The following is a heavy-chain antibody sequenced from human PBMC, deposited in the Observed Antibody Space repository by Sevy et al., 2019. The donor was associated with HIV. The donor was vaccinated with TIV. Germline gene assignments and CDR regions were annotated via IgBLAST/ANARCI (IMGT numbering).Heavy chain of an antibody. J-gene: IGHJ4*02. CDR2: ISSSGSTI. Sequence: GGSLRLSCAASGSTFSSYEMNWVRQAPGKGLEWVSYISSSGSTIYYADSVKGRFTISRDNAKNSLYLQMNSLRAEDTAVYYCARGGYDFWSGHGGDYWGQGTLVTVSS. D-gene: IGHD3-3*01. CDR1: GSTFSSYE. CDR3: ARGGYDFWSGHGGDY. V-gene: IGHV3-48*03.